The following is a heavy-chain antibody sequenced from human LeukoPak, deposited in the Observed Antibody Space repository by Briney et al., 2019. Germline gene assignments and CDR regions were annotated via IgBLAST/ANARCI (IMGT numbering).Heavy chain of an antibody. CDR1: AGSISYYY. D-gene: IGHD5-12*01. V-gene: IGHV4-59*01. CDR2: IYYSGRT. CDR3: ARASGGLRFRYHFDN. J-gene: IGHJ4*02. Sequence: SETLSPTCFVSAGSISYYYWSWIRQPPGRGLEWIGYIYYSGRTNYHPSLKSRVTISVNTSKNQFSLKLSSGTAANTAVYYWARASGGLRFRYHFDNWGQGTLVTVSS.